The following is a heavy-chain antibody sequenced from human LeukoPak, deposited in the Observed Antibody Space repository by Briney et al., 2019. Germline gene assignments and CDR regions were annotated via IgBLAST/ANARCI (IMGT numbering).Heavy chain of an antibody. CDR2: INPNSGGT. CDR1: GYTFTGYY. V-gene: IGHV1-2*02. CDR3: ARAVGAAYYFDY. J-gene: IGHJ4*02. Sequence: PGESLKISCKASGYTFTGYYMHWVRQAPGQGLEWMGWINPNSGGTNYAQKFQGRVTMTRDTSISTAYMELSRLRSDDTAVYYCARAVGAAYYFDYWGQGTLVTVSS. D-gene: IGHD2-15*01.